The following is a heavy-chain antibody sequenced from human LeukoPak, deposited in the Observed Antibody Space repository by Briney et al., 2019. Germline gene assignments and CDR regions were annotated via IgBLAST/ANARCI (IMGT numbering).Heavy chain of an antibody. CDR1: GYTFTSYG. CDR3: ARDPPGGFGELSGDAFDI. D-gene: IGHD3-10*01. Sequence: VASVKVSCKASGYTFTSYGISWVRQAPGQGLEWMGWISAYNGNTNYAQKLQGRVTMTTDTSTSTAYMELRSLRSDDTAVYYCARDPPGGFGELSGDAFDIWGQGTMVTVSS. J-gene: IGHJ3*02. CDR2: ISAYNGNT. V-gene: IGHV1-18*01.